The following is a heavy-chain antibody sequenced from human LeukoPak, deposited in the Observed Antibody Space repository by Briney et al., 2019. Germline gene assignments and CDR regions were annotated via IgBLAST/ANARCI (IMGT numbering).Heavy chain of an antibody. CDR1: GGSTSSYY. D-gene: IGHD5-12*01. J-gene: IGHJ3*02. CDR3: RGGIEKLRSVAFDN. Sequence: PSETLSLTCTVYGGSTSSYYWSWIRQLDGEGLEWIGRIYTSGSTTYNPSLRSRVTMSVATSKNQFSLKLSSVTAAATAVYYCRGGIEKLRSVAFDNWGQRTMVTVSS. V-gene: IGHV4-4*07. CDR2: IYTSGST.